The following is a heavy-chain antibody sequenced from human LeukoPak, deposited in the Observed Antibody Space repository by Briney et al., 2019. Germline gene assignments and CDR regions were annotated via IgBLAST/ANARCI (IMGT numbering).Heavy chain of an antibody. V-gene: IGHV3-23*01. CDR1: GFTFSSYA. J-gene: IGHJ5*02. Sequence: GGSLRLSCAASGFTFSSYAMSWVRQAPGKGLEWVSAISGSGGSTYYADSVKGRFTISRDNSKNTLYLQMNSLRAEDTVVYYCAKDPANYDYGDYAPWGQGTLVTVSS. CDR3: AKDPANYDYGDYAP. D-gene: IGHD4-17*01. CDR2: ISGSGGST.